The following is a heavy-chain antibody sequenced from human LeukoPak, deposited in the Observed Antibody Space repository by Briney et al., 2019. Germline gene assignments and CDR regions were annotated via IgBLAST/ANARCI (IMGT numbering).Heavy chain of an antibody. CDR3: ARVKDTARFDP. J-gene: IGHJ5*02. CDR2: MYHSGNT. CDR1: GGSISSSSYY. V-gene: IGHV4-39*07. D-gene: IGHD5-18*01. Sequence: PSETLSLTCTVSGGSISSSSYYWGWIRQPPGKGLEWIGSMYHSGNTYYNPSHKSRVTIAVDTSKNQFSLKLSSVTTADTAVYYCARVKDTARFDPWGQGTLVTVSS.